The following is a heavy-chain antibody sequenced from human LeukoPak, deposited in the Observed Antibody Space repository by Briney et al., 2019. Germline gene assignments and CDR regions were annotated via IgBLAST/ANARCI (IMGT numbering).Heavy chain of an antibody. V-gene: IGHV1-8*01. CDR2: MSPNSGDT. CDR1: GYTFTSYD. Sequence: GASVKVSCKASGYTFTSYDFNWVRQATGQRPEWMGWMSPNSGDTGYAQKFQDRVTMTRNTSISTAYMELSSLRSEDTAVYYCARELLGLYYYYGMDVWGQGTTVTVSS. D-gene: IGHD1-26*01. CDR3: ARELLGLYYYYGMDV. J-gene: IGHJ6*02.